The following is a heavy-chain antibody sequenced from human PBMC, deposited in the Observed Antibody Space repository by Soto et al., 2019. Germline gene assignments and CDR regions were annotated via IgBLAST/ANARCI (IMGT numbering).Heavy chain of an antibody. Sequence: PGESLKISCTGFGYTYTTFWISWVRQMPGRGLEWMGRIDPRDSYTSYSPSFQGHVTISVDKSINTAYLQWGSLKASDTAIYYCARLYCSSSTCDSWFDPWGQGTLVTVSS. CDR2: IDPRDSYT. CDR3: ARLYCSSSTCDSWFDP. J-gene: IGHJ5*02. D-gene: IGHD2-2*01. CDR1: GYTYTTFW. V-gene: IGHV5-10-1*01.